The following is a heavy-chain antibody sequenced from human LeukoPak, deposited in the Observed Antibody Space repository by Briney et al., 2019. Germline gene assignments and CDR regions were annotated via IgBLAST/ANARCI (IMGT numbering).Heavy chain of an antibody. J-gene: IGHJ5*02. V-gene: IGHV1-46*01. Sequence: ASVKVSCKASGYTFTSYYMHWVRQAPGQGLEWMGIINPSGGNTNYAQKFQGRVTMTRDMSTSTVYMELSSLRPEDTAMYYCARALPHRRLMDTTMEQHWFDPWGQGTLVTVSS. CDR3: ARALPHRRLMDTTMEQHWFDP. CDR2: INPSGGNT. CDR1: GYTFTSYY. D-gene: IGHD5-18*01.